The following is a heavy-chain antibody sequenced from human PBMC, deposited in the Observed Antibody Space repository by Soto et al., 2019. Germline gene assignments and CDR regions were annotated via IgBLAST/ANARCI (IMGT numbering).Heavy chain of an antibody. CDR2: IIPLFGTA. V-gene: IGHV1-69*06. J-gene: IGHJ4*02. CDR1: GGTFSSYA. D-gene: IGHD3-16*01. CDR3: ATTSSGGRLPDVY. Sequence: QVQLVQSGAEVKKPGSSVKVSCKASGGTFSSYAISWVRQAPGQGLEWMGGIIPLFGTANYAQKFQGRVTITADKSTSTDYMELSSLRSEDTAVYYCATTSSGGRLPDVYWGQGTLVTVSS.